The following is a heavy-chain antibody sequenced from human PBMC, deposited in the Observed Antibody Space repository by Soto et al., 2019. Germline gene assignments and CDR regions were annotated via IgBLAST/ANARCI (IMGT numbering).Heavy chain of an antibody. D-gene: IGHD2-21*02. Sequence: QVQLVQSGAEVKKPGASVKVSCKASGYTFTSYYMHWVRQAPGQGLEWMGIINPSGGSTSYAQKFQGRVTMTRDTSTSTVYMELSSLRSEDTAVYYCARDIGTPDRQPLLGDYWGQGTLVTVSS. CDR3: ARDIGTPDRQPLLGDY. CDR1: GYTFTSYY. J-gene: IGHJ4*02. CDR2: INPSGGST. V-gene: IGHV1-46*01.